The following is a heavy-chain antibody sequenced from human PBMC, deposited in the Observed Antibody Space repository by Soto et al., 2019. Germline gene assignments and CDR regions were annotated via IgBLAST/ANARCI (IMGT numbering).Heavy chain of an antibody. Sequence: QMQLQESGPGLVKASETLSLTCSVSGCSFSNYYWGWIRQAPGKGLEWIGSIYNSGTTNYNPSLKSRVIISIESSKSQFSLRLNSVTVADSAVYYCASGAPSRYWGQGVLVTVSS. CDR1: GCSFSNYY. CDR3: ASGAPSRY. V-gene: IGHV4-4*08. CDR2: IYNSGTT. J-gene: IGHJ4*02. D-gene: IGHD4-17*01.